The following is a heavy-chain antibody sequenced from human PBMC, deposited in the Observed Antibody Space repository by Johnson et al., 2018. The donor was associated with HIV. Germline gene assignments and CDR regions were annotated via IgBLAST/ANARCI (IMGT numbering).Heavy chain of an antibody. CDR1: GFSVSNNY. D-gene: IGHD1-26*01. Sequence: VQLVESGGGLVQSGGSLRLSCGASGFSVSNNYMNWVRQAPGKGLEWVSVIYSGGSTYYADSVKGRFTISRDNSKNTLYLQMNSLRAEDTAVYYCAREVGNAGAFDIWGQGTMVTVSS. CDR3: AREVGNAGAFDI. CDR2: IYSGGST. J-gene: IGHJ3*02. V-gene: IGHV3-66*01.